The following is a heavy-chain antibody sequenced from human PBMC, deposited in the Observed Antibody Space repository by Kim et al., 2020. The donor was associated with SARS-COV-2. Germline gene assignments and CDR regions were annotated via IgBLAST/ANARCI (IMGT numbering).Heavy chain of an antibody. CDR1: GFTFSSYA. CDR3: ARDGGPYGSGSFVDY. V-gene: IGHV3-30*04. J-gene: IGHJ4*01. CDR2: ISYDGSNK. Sequence: GGSLRLSCAASGFTFSSYAMHWVRQAPGKGLEWVAVISYDGSNKYYADSVKGRFTISRDNSKNTLYLQMNSLRAEDTAVYYCARDGGPYGSGSFVDYWG. D-gene: IGHD3-10*01.